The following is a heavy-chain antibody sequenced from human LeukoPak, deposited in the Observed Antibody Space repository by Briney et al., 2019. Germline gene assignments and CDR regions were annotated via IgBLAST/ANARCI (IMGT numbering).Heavy chain of an antibody. Sequence: SSETLSLTCTVSGGSISSYYWSWIRQPAGKGLEWIGRIYTSGSTNYNPSLKSRVTISVDTSKNQFSLKLSSVTAADTAVYYCAKTGRGDGYNFFDYWGQGTLVTVSS. CDR2: IYTSGST. J-gene: IGHJ4*02. CDR3: AKTGRGDGYNFFDY. CDR1: GGSISSYY. V-gene: IGHV4-4*07. D-gene: IGHD5-24*01.